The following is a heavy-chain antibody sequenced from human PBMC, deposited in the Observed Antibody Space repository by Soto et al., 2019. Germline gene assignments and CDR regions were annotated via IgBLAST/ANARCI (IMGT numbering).Heavy chain of an antibody. CDR2: IYDSVNT. CDR3: ARVDHRGYFAILTDY. Sequence: SETLSLTCTVSGDSLSSGGHYWSWIRQHPGKGLEWIGHIYDSVNTYYSPSLRSRVTISADMSKNQFSLNLRSVTAADTAVYYCARVDHRGYFAILTDYWGQGTLVTVST. D-gene: IGHD3-9*01. V-gene: IGHV4-31*03. J-gene: IGHJ4*02. CDR1: GDSLSSGGHY.